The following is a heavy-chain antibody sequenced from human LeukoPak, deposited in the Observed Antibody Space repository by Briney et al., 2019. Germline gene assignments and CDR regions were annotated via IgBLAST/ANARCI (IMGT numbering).Heavy chain of an antibody. D-gene: IGHD6-19*01. J-gene: IGHJ4*02. CDR3: AKGSSGFDY. Sequence: TGGSLRLSCAASGFTFSSYAMSWVRRAPGKGREWVSAISGSVGSTYYADSVKGRFTISRDNSKNTLYLQMNSLRAEDTAVYYCAKGSSGFDYWGQGTLVTVSS. V-gene: IGHV3-23*01. CDR1: GFTFSSYA. CDR2: ISGSVGST.